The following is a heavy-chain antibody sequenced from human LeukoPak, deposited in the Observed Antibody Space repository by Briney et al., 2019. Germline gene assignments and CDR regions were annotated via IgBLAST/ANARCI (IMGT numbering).Heavy chain of an antibody. Sequence: PGGSLRLSCAASWFTVSSNYMSWVRQAPGKGLEWGLVIYSGGSTLYAVSVKGRFTISGDNSKNTLYLQMNSLRAEDTAVYHCARESTSWYFDPWGRGTLVTVSS. CDR3: ARESTSWYFDP. D-gene: IGHD2-2*01. CDR1: WFTVSSNY. V-gene: IGHV3-53*01. CDR2: IYSGGST. J-gene: IGHJ2*01.